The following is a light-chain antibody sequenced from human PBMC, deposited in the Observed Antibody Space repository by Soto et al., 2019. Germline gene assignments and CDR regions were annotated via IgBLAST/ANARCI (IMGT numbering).Light chain of an antibody. CDR1: SSDVGGYNY. CDR2: DVS. J-gene: IGLJ2*01. Sequence: QSVLTQPRSVSGSPGQSVTISCTGTSSDVGGYNYVSWYQHHPGKAPKLMIYDVSKRPSGVPDRFSGSKSGNTASLTISGLQTDDEADYYCSSYAGTYTFGVVFGGGTKLTVL. CDR3: SSYAGTYTFGVV. V-gene: IGLV2-11*01.